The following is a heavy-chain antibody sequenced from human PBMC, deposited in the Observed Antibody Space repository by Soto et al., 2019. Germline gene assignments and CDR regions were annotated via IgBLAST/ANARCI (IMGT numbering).Heavy chain of an antibody. CDR2: IKSERDSGAA. CDR3: ATPLPXVTTAGRDPFYYYGMDV. J-gene: IGHJ6*02. CDR1: GFTFSHAW. Sequence: GGSLRLSCAASGFTFSHAWMSWVRQAPGKGREWVGRIKSERDSGAADTAAPVKGRLTISRDDSKNTLYLHMNSLKTEDTGVYYCATPLPXVTTAGRDPFYYYGMDVWGQGTTVTVSS. V-gene: IGHV3-15*01. D-gene: IGHD6-19*01.